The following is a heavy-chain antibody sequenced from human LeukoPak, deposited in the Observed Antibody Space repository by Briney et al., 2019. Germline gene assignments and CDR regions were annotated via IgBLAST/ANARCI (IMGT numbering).Heavy chain of an antibody. J-gene: IGHJ6*02. CDR3: ARALPYDCSSTSCYYYYGMDV. CDR1: GYTLTELS. Sequence: ASVKVSCKVSGYTLTELSMHWVRQAPGKGLEWMGGFDPEDGETIYAQKFQGRVTMTEDTSTDTAYMELSSLRSEDTAVYYCARALPYDCSSTSCYYYYGMDVWGQGTTVTVSS. D-gene: IGHD2-2*01. V-gene: IGHV1-24*01. CDR2: FDPEDGET.